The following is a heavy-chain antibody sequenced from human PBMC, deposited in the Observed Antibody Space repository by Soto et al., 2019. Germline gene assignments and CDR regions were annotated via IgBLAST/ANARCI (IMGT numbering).Heavy chain of an antibody. D-gene: IGHD3-16*02. CDR3: AKIRYDYVWGSYRHRNYYYYYGMDV. J-gene: IGHJ6*02. V-gene: IGHV3-30*18. CDR2: ISYEGSNK. Sequence: QVQLVESGGGVVQPGRSLRLSCAASGFTFSSYGMHWVSQAPGKGLEGVAVISYEGSNKYYADSVKGRFTISRDNSKNTLYLQMNSQRAEDTAVYYCAKIRYDYVWGSYRHRNYYYYYGMDVWGQGTTVTVSS. CDR1: GFTFSSYG.